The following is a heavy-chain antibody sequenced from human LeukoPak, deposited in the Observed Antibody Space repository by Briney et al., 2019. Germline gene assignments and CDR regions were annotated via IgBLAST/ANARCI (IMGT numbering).Heavy chain of an antibody. V-gene: IGHV4-34*01. CDR1: GGSFSGYY. D-gene: IGHD2-21*01. CDR3: ARGVVIAPQTFDY. J-gene: IGHJ4*02. Sequence: PSETLSLTCAVYGGSFSGYYWSWIRQPPGKGLEWIGEINHSGSTNYNPSLKSRVTISVDTSKNQFSLKLSSVTAADTAVYYCARGVVIAPQTFDYWGQGTLVTVSS. CDR2: INHSGST.